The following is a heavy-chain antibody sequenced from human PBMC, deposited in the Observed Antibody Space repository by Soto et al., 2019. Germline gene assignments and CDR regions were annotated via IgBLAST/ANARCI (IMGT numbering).Heavy chain of an antibody. Sequence: ASVKVSCKASGCTFTGYYMHWVRQAPGQGLEWMGWINPNSGGTNYAQKFQGWVTMTRDTSISTAYMELSRLRSDDTAVYYCARRTGYSSGSDDAFDIWGQGTMVTVSS. CDR1: GCTFTGYY. CDR3: ARRTGYSSGSDDAFDI. J-gene: IGHJ3*02. CDR2: INPNSGGT. D-gene: IGHD6-19*01. V-gene: IGHV1-2*04.